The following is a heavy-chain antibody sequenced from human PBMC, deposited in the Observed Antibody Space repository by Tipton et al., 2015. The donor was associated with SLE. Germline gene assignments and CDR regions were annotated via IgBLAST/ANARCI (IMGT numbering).Heavy chain of an antibody. J-gene: IGHJ3*02. Sequence: TLSLTCTVSGGSISSGSYYWSWIRQPAGKGLEWIGRIYTSGSTNYNPSLKSRVTISVDTSKNQFSLKLSSVTAADTAGYYCAKCGNIVVDPGAFDIWGQGTMVTVSS. CDR3: AKCGNIVVDPGAFDI. CDR2: IYTSGST. D-gene: IGHD2-15*01. V-gene: IGHV4-61*02. CDR1: GGSISSGSYY.